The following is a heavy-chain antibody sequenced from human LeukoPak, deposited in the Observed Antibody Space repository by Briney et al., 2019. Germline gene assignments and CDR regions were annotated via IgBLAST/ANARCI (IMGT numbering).Heavy chain of an antibody. CDR1: GGSISIYY. CDR3: ARVGNYYDSSGYYYFDY. D-gene: IGHD3-22*01. CDR2: IFTSGST. J-gene: IGHJ4*02. V-gene: IGHV4-4*07. Sequence: SETLSLTRTVSGGSISIYYWSWIRQPAGKGLEWIGRIFTSGSTNYNPSLKSRVTMSVDTSKNQFSLKLSSVTAADTAVYYCARVGNYYDSSGYYYFDYWGQGTLVTVSS.